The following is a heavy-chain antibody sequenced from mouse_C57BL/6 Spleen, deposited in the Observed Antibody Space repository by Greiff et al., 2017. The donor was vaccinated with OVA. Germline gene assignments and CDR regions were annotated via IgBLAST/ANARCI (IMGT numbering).Heavy chain of an antibody. J-gene: IGHJ2*01. D-gene: IGHD2-1*01. Sequence: QVQLQQSGAELVRPGTSVKVSCKASGYAFTNYLIEWVKQRPGQGLEWIGVINPGRGGTNYNEKFKGKATLTADKSSSTAYMQLSSLTSEDSAVYFCARGEDGNYDYWGQGTTLTVSS. CDR2: INPGRGGT. CDR3: ARGEDGNYDY. V-gene: IGHV1-54*01. CDR1: GYAFTNYL.